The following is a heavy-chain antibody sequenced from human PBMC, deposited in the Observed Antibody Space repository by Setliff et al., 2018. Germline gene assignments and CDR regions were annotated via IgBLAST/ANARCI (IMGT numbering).Heavy chain of an antibody. CDR1: GFSFSNYG. CDR2: IWYDGSYK. Sequence: GGSLRLSCATSGFSFSNYGMHWVRQAPGKGLQWVAVIWYDGSYKDYADSVKGRFTVSRDNSKNTLYLQMNSLRAEDTAVYYCAKVSRWFGEHDAFDIWGQGTMVTVSS. V-gene: IGHV3-33*06. J-gene: IGHJ3*02. D-gene: IGHD3-10*01. CDR3: AKVSRWFGEHDAFDI.